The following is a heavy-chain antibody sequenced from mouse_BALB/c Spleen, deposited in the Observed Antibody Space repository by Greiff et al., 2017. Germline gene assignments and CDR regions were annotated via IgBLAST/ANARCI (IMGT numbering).Heavy chain of an antibody. CDR1: GYTFTSYW. D-gene: IGHD2-4*01. V-gene: IGHV1-5*01. CDR2: IYPGNSDT. CDR3: TRSWGYDYGAWFAY. Sequence: VQLQQSGAELAKPGASVKMSCKASGYTFTSYWMHWVKQRPGQGLEWIGAIYPGNSDTSYNQKFKGKAKLTAVTSTSTAYMELSSLTNEDSAVYYCTRSWGYDYGAWFAYWGQGTLVTVSA. J-gene: IGHJ3*01.